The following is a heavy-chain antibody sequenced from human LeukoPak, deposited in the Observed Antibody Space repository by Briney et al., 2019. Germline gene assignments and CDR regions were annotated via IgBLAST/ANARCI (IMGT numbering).Heavy chain of an antibody. CDR1: GDSVSSSTAA. V-gene: IGHV6-1*01. J-gene: IGHJ4*02. CDR3: ARYPTGWYLDY. CDR2: TYYRSKWYS. D-gene: IGHD6-19*01. Sequence: SQTLSLTCAISGDSVSSSTAAWNWDRQSPSRGREWLGRTYYRSKWYSDYAVSVRSRITINPDTSKNQFSLQLSSVTPEDTAVYYCARYPTGWYLDYWGQGTLVTVSS.